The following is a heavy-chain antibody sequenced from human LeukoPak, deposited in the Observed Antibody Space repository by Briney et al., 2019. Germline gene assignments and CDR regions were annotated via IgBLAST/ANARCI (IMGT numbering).Heavy chain of an antibody. CDR2: IYHSGST. CDR1: GDSISSSNW. CDR3: ARVFARYSYGQGHFDY. Sequence: SETLSLTCAVSGDSISSSNWWSWVRQPPGKGLEWIGEIYHSGSTNYNPSLKSRVTISVDTSKNQFSLKLSSVTAADTAVYYCARVFARYSYGQGHFDYWGQGTLVTVSS. D-gene: IGHD5-18*01. V-gene: IGHV4-4*02. J-gene: IGHJ4*02.